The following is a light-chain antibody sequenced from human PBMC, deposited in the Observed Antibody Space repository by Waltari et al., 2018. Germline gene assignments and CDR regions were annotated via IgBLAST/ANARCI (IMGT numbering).Light chain of an antibody. J-gene: IGLJ2*01. CDR1: GSDVGGYNY. V-gene: IGLV2-11*01. Sequence: SALTQPRSVSWSPGQSVTISCTGTGSDVGGYNYVSWYQQHPGKAPKLMIYDVSKRPSGVPDRFSGSKSGNTASLTISGLQAEDEADYYCCSYAGSYTYVVFGGGTKLTVL. CDR2: DVS. CDR3: CSYAGSYTYVV.